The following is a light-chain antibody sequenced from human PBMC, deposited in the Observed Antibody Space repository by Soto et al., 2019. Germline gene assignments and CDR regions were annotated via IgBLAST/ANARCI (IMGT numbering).Light chain of an antibody. J-gene: IGKJ4*01. V-gene: IGKV3-11*01. Sequence: EIVLTQSPATLSLSPGERATLSCRASQNVGSYLAWYQQKPGQAPRLLIYDASNRATGIPARFGGSGSGTDFTLTITSLVPEDSAVYYCQQRGNWPLTFGGGTKLEIK. CDR2: DAS. CDR3: QQRGNWPLT. CDR1: QNVGSY.